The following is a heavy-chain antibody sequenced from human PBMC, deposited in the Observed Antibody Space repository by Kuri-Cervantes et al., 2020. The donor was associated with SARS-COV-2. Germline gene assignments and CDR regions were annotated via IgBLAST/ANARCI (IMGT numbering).Heavy chain of an antibody. Sequence: SLRLSCTASGFPFGDYAMNWFRQAPGKGLEWVGFIRSKPYGGTTEYAASVKGRFTISRDDSKSIAYLQMNSLKTGDTAVYYCGRDLDCSSTSCYRLFDYWGQGTLVTVSS. D-gene: IGHD2-2*01. CDR2: IRSKPYGGTT. CDR1: GFPFGDYA. J-gene: IGHJ4*02. V-gene: IGHV3-49*03. CDR3: GRDLDCSSTSCYRLFDY.